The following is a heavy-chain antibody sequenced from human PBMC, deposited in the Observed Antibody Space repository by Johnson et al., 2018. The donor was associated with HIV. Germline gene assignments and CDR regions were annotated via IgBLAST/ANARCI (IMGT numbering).Heavy chain of an antibody. J-gene: IGHJ3*02. CDR2: ISFDGSHK. V-gene: IGHV3-30*04. D-gene: IGHD2-8*02. Sequence: VQLVESGGGVVQPGGSLRLSCGASGFIFSSYAMHWVRQAPGKGLEWVALISFDGSHKYYADSVKGRFTISRDNSKNTLYLQMNSLRADDTAVYYCARDEEVMYAMGAFDIWGQGTMLTVSS. CDR1: GFIFSSYA. CDR3: ARDEEVMYAMGAFDI.